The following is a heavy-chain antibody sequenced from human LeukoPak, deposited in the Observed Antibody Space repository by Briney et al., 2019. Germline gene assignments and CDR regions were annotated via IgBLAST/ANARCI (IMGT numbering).Heavy chain of an antibody. CDR2: TRNKTKSYST. CDR1: GLILSDHY. Sequence: GGSLRLSCAVSGLILSDHYIDWARQAAGKGLEWVGRTRNKTKSYSTAYAASVEGRFTISRDDLENSVYLEMNSLKSEDTAVYYCVRVCDSDCQGAHAFDIWGQGTKVTVSS. D-gene: IGHD2-21*02. V-gene: IGHV3-72*01. J-gene: IGHJ3*02. CDR3: VRVCDSDCQGAHAFDI.